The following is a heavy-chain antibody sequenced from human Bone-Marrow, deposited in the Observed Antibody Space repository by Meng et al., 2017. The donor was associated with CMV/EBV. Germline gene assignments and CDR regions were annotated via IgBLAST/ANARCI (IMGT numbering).Heavy chain of an antibody. CDR2: INPSGGST. CDR1: GYTFTGYY. Sequence: ASVKVSCKASGYTFTGYYMHWVRQAPGQGLEWMGIINPSGGSTNYAQKLQGRVTMTTDTSTSTAYMELRSLRSDDTAVYYCARDATVAEFDPWGQGTLVTFSS. J-gene: IGHJ5*02. CDR3: ARDATVAEFDP. V-gene: IGHV1-46*01. D-gene: IGHD4-23*01.